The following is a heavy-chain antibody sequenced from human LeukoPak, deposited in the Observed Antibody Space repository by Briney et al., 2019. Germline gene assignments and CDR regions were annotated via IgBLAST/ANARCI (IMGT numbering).Heavy chain of an antibody. CDR2: ISYDGSNK. CDR1: GFTFSSYG. V-gene: IGHV3-30*18. Sequence: PGRSLRLSCAASGFTFSSYGMHWVRQAPGKGLEWVAVISYDGSNKYYADSVKGRFTISRDNSKNTLYLQMNSLRAEDTAVYYCAKDGSSGWYLGNSVDYWGQGTLVTVSS. J-gene: IGHJ4*02. D-gene: IGHD6-19*01. CDR3: AKDGSSGWYLGNSVDY.